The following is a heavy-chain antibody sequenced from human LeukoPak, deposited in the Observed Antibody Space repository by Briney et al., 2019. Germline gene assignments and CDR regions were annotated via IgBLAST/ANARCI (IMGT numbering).Heavy chain of an antibody. CDR1: GFTFSDYY. J-gene: IGHJ6*02. CDR3: AKFSGSYYYYYAMDV. D-gene: IGHD1-26*01. CDR2: ISSSGSTI. Sequence: GGSLRLSCAASGFTFSDYYMSWIRQAPGKGLEWVSYISSSGSTIYYADSVKGRFTISRDNSKNTLYLQMDGLGAENTAVYYCAKFSGSYYYYYAMDVWGQGTTVTVSS. V-gene: IGHV3-11*01.